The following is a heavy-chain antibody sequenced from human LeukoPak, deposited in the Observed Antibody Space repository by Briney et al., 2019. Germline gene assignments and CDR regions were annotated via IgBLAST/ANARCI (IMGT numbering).Heavy chain of an antibody. Sequence: PSETLSLTCTVSGGSISSSSYYWGWIRQPPGKGLEWIGSIYYSGSTYYNPSLKSRVTISVDTSKNQFSLKLSSVTAADTAVYYCARRVLAATPTYNWFDPWGQGTLVTVSS. CDR3: ARRVLAATPTYNWFDP. CDR2: IYYSGST. V-gene: IGHV4-39*07. CDR1: GGSISSSSYY. D-gene: IGHD2-15*01. J-gene: IGHJ5*02.